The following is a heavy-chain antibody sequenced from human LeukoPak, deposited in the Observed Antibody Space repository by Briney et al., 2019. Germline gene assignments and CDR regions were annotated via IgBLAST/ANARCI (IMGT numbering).Heavy chain of an antibody. CDR3: PIRIVGATTDFDY. D-gene: IGHD1-26*01. CDR1: GGSISSGSYY. V-gene: IGHV4-61*02. J-gene: IGHJ4*02. Sequence: PSETLSLTCTVSGGSISSGSYYWSWIRQPAGKGLEGIGRIYTSGSTNYNPSLKSRVTISVDTSKNQFSLKLSTVTAADTAVYYCPIRIVGATTDFDYWGQGTLVTVSS. CDR2: IYTSGST.